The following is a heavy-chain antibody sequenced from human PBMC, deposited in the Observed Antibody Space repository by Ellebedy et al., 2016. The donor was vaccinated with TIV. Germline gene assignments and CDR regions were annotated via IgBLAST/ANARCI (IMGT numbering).Heavy chain of an antibody. V-gene: IGHV3-74*01. D-gene: IGHD3-22*01. Sequence: GESLKISCAASGFTFSSYWMHWVRQAPGKGLVWVSRINSDGSSTSYADSVKGRFTISRDNTKNTLYLQMNSLRAEDTAVYYCAKVGIMIVMGYGMDVWGQGTTVTVSS. CDR3: AKVGIMIVMGYGMDV. CDR2: INSDGSST. J-gene: IGHJ6*02. CDR1: GFTFSSYW.